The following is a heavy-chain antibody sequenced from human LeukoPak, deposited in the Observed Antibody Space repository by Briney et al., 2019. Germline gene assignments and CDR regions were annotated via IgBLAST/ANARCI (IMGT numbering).Heavy chain of an antibody. CDR1: GIPFTTSD. J-gene: IGHJ4*02. Sequence: GGSLRLSCAASGIPFTTSDMHWVRQAPGKGLEWVAFIRNDGSNTYYADSVKGRFTISRDTAKNTLYLQMNSLRTADTAVYYCATGRSTNFDYWGQGTLVTVSS. CDR2: IRNDGSNT. V-gene: IGHV3-30*02. CDR3: ATGRSTNFDY. D-gene: IGHD2-2*01.